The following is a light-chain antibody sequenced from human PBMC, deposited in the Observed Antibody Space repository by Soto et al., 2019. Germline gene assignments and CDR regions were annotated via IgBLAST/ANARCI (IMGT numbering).Light chain of an antibody. V-gene: IGLV2-14*03. Sequence: QSVLTQPASVSGSPGQSITISCTGTSSDVGGYDYVSWYQHHPGKAPKLMIYDVSNRPSGVSNRFSGSKSGNTAPLTISGLQAEDEADYYCSSYTSSSLYVFGTGTRSPS. CDR1: SSDVGGYDY. J-gene: IGLJ1*01. CDR2: DVS. CDR3: SSYTSSSLYV.